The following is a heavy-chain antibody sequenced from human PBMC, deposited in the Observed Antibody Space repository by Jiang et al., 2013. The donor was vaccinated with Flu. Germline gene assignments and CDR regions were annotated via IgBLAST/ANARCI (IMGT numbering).Heavy chain of an antibody. D-gene: IGHD3-22*01. V-gene: IGHV4-59*01. J-gene: IGHJ3*02. CDR3: ARALGDSSKGDAFDI. CDR1: GGSINNYY. CDR2: IYYSGST. Sequence: GLVKPSETLSLTCTVSGGSINNYYRSWIRQPPGKGLEWIGYIYYSGSTNYNPSLKSRVTISVDTSKNQFSLKLSSVTAADTAVYYCARALGDSSKGDAFDIWGQGTMVTVSS.